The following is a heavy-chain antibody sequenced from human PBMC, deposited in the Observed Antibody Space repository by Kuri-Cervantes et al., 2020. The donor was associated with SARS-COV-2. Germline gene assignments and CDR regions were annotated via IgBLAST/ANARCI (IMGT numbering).Heavy chain of an antibody. CDR3: TSVDDFWSGRNWFDP. D-gene: IGHD3-3*01. CDR2: IYYGGNT. V-gene: IGHV4-59*08. Sequence: GSLRLSCTVSGGSISGYFWTWIRQSPGKGLEWIGYIYYGGNTNYNPFLESRVTISVDTSKNQFSLKLSSVTAADTAVYYCTSVDDFWSGRNWFDPWGQGTLVTVSS. CDR1: GGSISGYF. J-gene: IGHJ5*02.